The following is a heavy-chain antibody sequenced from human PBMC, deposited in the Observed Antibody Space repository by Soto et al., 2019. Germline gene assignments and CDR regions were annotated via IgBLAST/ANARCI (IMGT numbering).Heavy chain of an antibody. D-gene: IGHD4-17*01. Sequence: SETLSLTCTVSGGSISSYYWSWIRQPPGKGLEWIGYIYYSGSTNYNPSLKSRVTISVDTSKNQFSLKLSSVTAADTAVYYCARDREDYGDYVGFDYWGQGTLVTVSS. J-gene: IGHJ4*02. CDR2: IYYSGST. CDR3: ARDREDYGDYVGFDY. V-gene: IGHV4-59*01. CDR1: GGSISSYY.